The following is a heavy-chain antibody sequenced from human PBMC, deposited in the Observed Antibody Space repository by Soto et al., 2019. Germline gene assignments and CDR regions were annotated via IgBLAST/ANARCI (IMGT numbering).Heavy chain of an antibody. CDR1: GYTFTSYA. CDR2: INAGNGNT. V-gene: IGHV1-3*01. D-gene: IGHD3-10*01. CDR3: AIDYYGSGGATYYYYYGMDV. J-gene: IGHJ6*02. Sequence: ASVTVSCKASGYTFTSYAMHWVRQAPGQRLGWMGWINAGNGNTKYSQKFQGRVTITRDTSASTAYMELSSLRSEDTAVYYCAIDYYGSGGATYYYYYGMDVWGQGTTVTVSS.